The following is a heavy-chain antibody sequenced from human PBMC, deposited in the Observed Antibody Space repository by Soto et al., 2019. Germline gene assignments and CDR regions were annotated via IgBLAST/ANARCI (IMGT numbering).Heavy chain of an antibody. D-gene: IGHD2-21*02. CDR2: ISYDGSNK. V-gene: IGHV3-30-3*01. J-gene: IGHJ4*02. CDR3: ASGGDCGGDCYSPSPQGY. Sequence: QVQLVESGGGVVQPGRSLRLSCAASGFTFSSYAMHWVRQAPGKGLEWVAVISYDGSNKYYADSVKGRFTISRDNSKNTLYLQMNSLRAEDTAVYYCASGGDCGGDCYSPSPQGYWGQGTLVTVSS. CDR1: GFTFSSYA.